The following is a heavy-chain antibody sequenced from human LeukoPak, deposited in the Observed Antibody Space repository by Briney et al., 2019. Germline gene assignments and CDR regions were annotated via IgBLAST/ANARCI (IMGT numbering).Heavy chain of an antibody. Sequence: RTGGSLRLSCAGSGFTFGGYGMHWFRQTPGKGLEWVAVIAYDGSRAFYADSVKGRFTISRDNSKNTMSMQMDDLRAEDTAVYYCTRYNNDHFDYWGQGTLVTVSS. CDR2: IAYDGSRA. J-gene: IGHJ4*02. V-gene: IGHV3-33*01. CDR3: TRYNNDHFDY. CDR1: GFTFGGYG. D-gene: IGHD1-14*01.